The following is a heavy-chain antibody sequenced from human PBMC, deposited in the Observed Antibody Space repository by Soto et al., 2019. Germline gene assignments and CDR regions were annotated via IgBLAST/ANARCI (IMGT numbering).Heavy chain of an antibody. D-gene: IGHD3-22*01. Sequence: GESLKISCKGSGYSFTSYWIGWVRQMPGKGLEWMGIIYPGDSDTRYSPPFQGQVTISADKSISTAYLQWSSLKASDTAMYYCARQSYYYDSSGYYPYYYYGMDVWGQGTTVTVSS. CDR1: GYSFTSYW. CDR2: IYPGDSDT. CDR3: ARQSYYYDSSGYYPYYYYGMDV. J-gene: IGHJ6*02. V-gene: IGHV5-51*01.